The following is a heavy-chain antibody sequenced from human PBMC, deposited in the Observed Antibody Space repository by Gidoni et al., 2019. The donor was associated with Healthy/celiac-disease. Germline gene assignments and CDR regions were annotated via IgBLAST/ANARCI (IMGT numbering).Heavy chain of an antibody. CDR2: INPNSGGT. CDR1: GYTFTGYY. Sequence: QVQLVQSGAEVKKPGASVKVSCKASGYTFTGYYMHWVRQAPGQGLEWMGWINPNSGGTNYAQKFQGRVTMTRDTSISTAYMELSRLRSDDTAVYYCARASAPIFGVVIITHFDYWGQGTLVTVSS. J-gene: IGHJ4*02. V-gene: IGHV1-2*02. CDR3: ARASAPIFGVVIITHFDY. D-gene: IGHD3-3*01.